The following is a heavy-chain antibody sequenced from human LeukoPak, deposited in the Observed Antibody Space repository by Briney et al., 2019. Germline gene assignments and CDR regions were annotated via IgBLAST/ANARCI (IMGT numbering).Heavy chain of an antibody. CDR2: VSYVGRYE. J-gene: IGHJ5*02. Sequence: PGGSLRLSCAASGFTLSSSGLHWVRQAPGKGLEWVAVVSYVGRYEYYADSVKGRFTISRDNTKNTLYLQMNSLRVADTAIYYCAKTGGLRSHPLDPWGQGTLVTVSS. V-gene: IGHV3-30*18. CDR3: AKTGGLRSHPLDP. D-gene: IGHD3-3*01. CDR1: GFTLSSSG.